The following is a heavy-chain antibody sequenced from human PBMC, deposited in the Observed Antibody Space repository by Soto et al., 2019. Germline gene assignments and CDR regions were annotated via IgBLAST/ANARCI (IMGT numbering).Heavy chain of an antibody. D-gene: IGHD4-17*01. Sequence: QVQLVQSGAEVKKPGASVKVSCKASGYNFTSYGISWVRQAPGQGLEWMGWISAYNGNTNYAQKLQGRVTMTTDTSTSTAYMELRGLRSDDTAVYYCARDENRHGDYVSWFDPWGQGTLVTVSS. CDR3: ARDENRHGDYVSWFDP. CDR2: ISAYNGNT. J-gene: IGHJ5*02. V-gene: IGHV1-18*01. CDR1: GYNFTSYG.